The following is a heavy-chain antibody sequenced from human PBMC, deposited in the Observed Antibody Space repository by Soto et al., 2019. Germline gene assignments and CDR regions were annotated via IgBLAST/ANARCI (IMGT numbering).Heavy chain of an antibody. J-gene: IGHJ6*02. V-gene: IGHV3-30-3*01. CDR1: GFTFSSYA. Sequence: GGSLRLSCAASGFTFSSYAMHWVRQAPGKGLEWVAVISYDGSNKYYADSVKGRFTISRDNSKNTLYLQMNSLRAEDTAVYYCAREVSGMDVWGQGTTVTVSS. CDR2: ISYDGSNK. D-gene: IGHD2-21*01. CDR3: AREVSGMDV.